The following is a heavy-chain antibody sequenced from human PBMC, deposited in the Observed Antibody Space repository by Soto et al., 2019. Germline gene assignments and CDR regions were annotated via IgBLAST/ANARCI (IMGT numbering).Heavy chain of an antibody. CDR2: ISTSIGAT. V-gene: IGHV3-23*01. J-gene: IGHJ4*02. CDR1: GFAFSNYA. Sequence: EVQLLESGGGLVQPGGSLRLSCAASGFAFSNYAMGWVRQAPGKGLEWVSSISTSIGATYYADSVKGRFTISRDDSKYTLYLQMNSLRAEDSAVYYCAKDRTVAARNFDYWGQGTQVTVSS. CDR3: AKDRTVAARNFDY. D-gene: IGHD6-6*01.